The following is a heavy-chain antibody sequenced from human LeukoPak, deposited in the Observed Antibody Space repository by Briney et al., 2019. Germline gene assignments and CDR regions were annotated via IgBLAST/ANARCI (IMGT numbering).Heavy chain of an antibody. V-gene: IGHV3-23*01. CDR1: GFTFSTYA. Sequence: GGSLRLSCAASGFTFSTYAMTWVRQAPGKGLEWVSGISTSGDRTYYADSVKGRFTISRDNSKNTLYLQMNSLRAEDTAVYYCARDGYSSGWYSGWGQGTLVTVSS. CDR3: ARDGYSSGWYSG. CDR2: ISTSGDRT. J-gene: IGHJ4*02. D-gene: IGHD6-19*01.